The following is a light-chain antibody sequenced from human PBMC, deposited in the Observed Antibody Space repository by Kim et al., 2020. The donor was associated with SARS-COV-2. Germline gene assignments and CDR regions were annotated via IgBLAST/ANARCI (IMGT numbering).Light chain of an antibody. J-gene: IGLJ2*01. CDR2: DNN. CDR3: GTWDTSLSIGV. V-gene: IGLV1-51*01. Sequence: QSVLTQPPSVSAAPGQTVPLSCSGSPSNLGHAYFSWYQQLPGTAPKLLIYDNNKRPSGIPDRFSGSKSGTSATLGITGLQTGDEADYYCGTWDTSLSIGVFGGGTQLTVL. CDR1: PSNLGHAY.